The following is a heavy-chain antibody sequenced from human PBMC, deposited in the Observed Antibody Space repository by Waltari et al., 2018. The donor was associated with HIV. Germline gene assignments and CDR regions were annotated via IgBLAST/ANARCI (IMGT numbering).Heavy chain of an antibody. J-gene: IGHJ4*02. CDR3: AKDSITMIVVVITTSFFDY. Sequence: EVQLLESGGGLVQPGGSLRLSCAASGFTFSSYAMSWVRRAPGKGLEWVSAISGSGGSTYYADSVKGRFTISRDNSKNTLYLQMNSLRAEDTAVYYCAKDSITMIVVVITTSFFDYWGQGTLVTVSS. CDR2: ISGSGGST. CDR1: GFTFSSYA. V-gene: IGHV3-23*01. D-gene: IGHD3-22*01.